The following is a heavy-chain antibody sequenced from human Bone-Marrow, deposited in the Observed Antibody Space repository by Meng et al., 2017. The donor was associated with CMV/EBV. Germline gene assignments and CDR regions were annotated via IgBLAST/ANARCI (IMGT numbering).Heavy chain of an antibody. V-gene: IGHV3-13*01. Sequence: GESLKISCAASGFTFSRYDMHWVRQTTEKGLEWVSALGTAGDTYYADSVKGRFTISRDKFKNTLYLHMNSLTGEDTTVYYCTGAAGGRGFGMDVWGQGNKVTVSS. D-gene: IGHD1-26*01. J-gene: IGHJ6*02. CDR2: LGTAGDT. CDR1: GFTFSRYD. CDR3: TGAAGGRGFGMDV.